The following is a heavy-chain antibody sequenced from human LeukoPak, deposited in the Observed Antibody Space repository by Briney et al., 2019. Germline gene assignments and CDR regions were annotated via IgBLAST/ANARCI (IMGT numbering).Heavy chain of an antibody. CDR3: ARSVVGATERFDY. CDR2: IYYSGST. V-gene: IGHV4-30-4*01. CDR1: GGSISSGDYY. Sequence: SETLSLTCTVSGGSISSGDYYWSWIRQPPGKGLEWIGYIYYSGSTYYNPSLKSRVTISVDTSKNQFSLKLSSVTAADTAVYYCARSVVGATERFDYWGQGTLVTVSS. D-gene: IGHD1-26*01. J-gene: IGHJ4*02.